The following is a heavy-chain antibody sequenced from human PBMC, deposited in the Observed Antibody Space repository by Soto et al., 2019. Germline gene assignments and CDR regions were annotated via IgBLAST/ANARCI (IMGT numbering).Heavy chain of an antibody. V-gene: IGHV3-48*02. J-gene: IGHJ4*02. CDR3: AKEFRHDNWFFED. Sequence: GGSLRLSCAASGFTFSSYSMNWVRQAPGKGLEWVSYIRSSSSTIYYADSVKGRFTISRDNAKNSLYLQMNSLRDDDTAVYYCAKEFRHDNWFFEDWGQGTQVTVSS. CDR1: GFTFSSYS. CDR2: IRSSSSTI. D-gene: IGHD3-10*01.